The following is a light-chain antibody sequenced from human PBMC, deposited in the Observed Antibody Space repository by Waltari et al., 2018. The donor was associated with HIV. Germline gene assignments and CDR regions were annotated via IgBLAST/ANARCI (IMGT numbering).Light chain of an antibody. CDR2: WAS. V-gene: IGKV4-1*01. Sequence: DIVMTQSPDSLAVSLGERDTINCQSSSSVLYSSNNKNYLAWYQQKPGQPPKLLIYWASTRESGVPDRCSGSGSGTDFTLTITSLQAEDVAVYYCQKYYSNPLTFGGGTKVEIK. CDR3: QKYYSNPLT. CDR1: SSVLYSSNNKNY. J-gene: IGKJ4*01.